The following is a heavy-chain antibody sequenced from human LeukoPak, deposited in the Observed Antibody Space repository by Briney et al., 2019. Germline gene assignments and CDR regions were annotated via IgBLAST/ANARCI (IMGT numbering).Heavy chain of an antibody. CDR3: AYSSSSGFDY. CDR1: GFTFSSYA. CDR2: ISYDGSNK. Sequence: GGPLRLSCAASGFTFSSYAMLWVRQAPGEGLVWVAVISYDGSNKYYADSVKGRFTISRDNAKNTLDLQMNSLRSEDTAVYYCAYSSSSGFDYWGQGTLVTGSS. V-gene: IGHV3-30-3*01. D-gene: IGHD6-6*01. J-gene: IGHJ4*02.